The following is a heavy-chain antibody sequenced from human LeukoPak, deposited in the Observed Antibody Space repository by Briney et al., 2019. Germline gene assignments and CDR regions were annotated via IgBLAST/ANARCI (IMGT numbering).Heavy chain of an antibody. CDR3: ARGHSYSYDY. Sequence: AGGSLRLSCAASGFPFSTYALHWVRQAPGKGLGYVSAISGNGGSTYYANSVKGRFTISRDNSRNTVYLQMGSLRAEDMAVYYCARGHSYSYDYWGQGTLVTVSS. V-gene: IGHV3-64*01. D-gene: IGHD5-18*01. CDR2: ISGNGGST. J-gene: IGHJ4*02. CDR1: GFPFSTYA.